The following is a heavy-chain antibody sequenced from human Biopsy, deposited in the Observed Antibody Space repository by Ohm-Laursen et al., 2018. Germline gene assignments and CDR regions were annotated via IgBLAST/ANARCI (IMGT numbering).Heavy chain of an antibody. D-gene: IGHD4-17*01. J-gene: IGHJ4*02. CDR2: INTRGGST. CDR1: GFTFSSHA. V-gene: IGHV3-23*01. CDR3: AKPADSYGSEFYFDY. Sequence: SLRLSCSASGFTFSSHAMSWVRQAPGQGLEWVSVINTRGGSTHYAVSVKGRFTISRDNSKNTLYLRMNSLRAEDTAVYYCAKPADSYGSEFYFDYWGQGTLVTVSP.